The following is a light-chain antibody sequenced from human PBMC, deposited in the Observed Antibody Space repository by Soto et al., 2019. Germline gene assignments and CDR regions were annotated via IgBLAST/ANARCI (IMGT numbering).Light chain of an antibody. CDR3: QQFASSTWT. CDR2: GSS. V-gene: IGKV3-20*01. CDR1: ARLSSSY. Sequence: EVLLTQSPGTLSLSPGDRATFSCRASARLSSSYLAWYQQKPGQAPRLLIYGSSTRATGVPDRFSGSASETDFTLTIPRLEPDDCAVYYGQQFASSTWTFGQGTKGESK. J-gene: IGKJ1*01.